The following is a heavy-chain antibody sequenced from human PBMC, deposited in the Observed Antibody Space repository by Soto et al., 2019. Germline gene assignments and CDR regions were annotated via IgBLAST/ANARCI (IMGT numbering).Heavy chain of an antibody. D-gene: IGHD2-2*01. J-gene: IGHJ4*02. Sequence: PGGSLRLSCEVSGFYFNNYGINWVRQAPGKGLEWVSSVSKSDYTYYSDSVKGRFTISRDNAKNSVSLQMNSLRAEDTAVYYCAREDSIIIPDVSDFWGQGTLVTVSS. CDR3: AREDSIIIPDVSDF. CDR2: VSKSDYT. CDR1: GFYFNNYG. V-gene: IGHV3-21*01.